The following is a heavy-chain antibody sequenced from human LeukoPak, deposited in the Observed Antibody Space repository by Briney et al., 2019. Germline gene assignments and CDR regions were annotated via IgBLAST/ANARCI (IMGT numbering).Heavy chain of an antibody. V-gene: IGHV1-2*02. D-gene: IGHD3-22*01. CDR2: INPNSGGT. J-gene: IGHJ4*02. Sequence: WASVKVSCKASGYTFTGYYMHWVRQAPGQGLEWMGWINPNSGGTNYAQKFQGRVTMTRDTSISTAYMELSRLRSDDTAVYYCARGAYYYDSSGYAAPRYWGQGTLVTVSS. CDR1: GYTFTGYY. CDR3: ARGAYYYDSSGYAAPRY.